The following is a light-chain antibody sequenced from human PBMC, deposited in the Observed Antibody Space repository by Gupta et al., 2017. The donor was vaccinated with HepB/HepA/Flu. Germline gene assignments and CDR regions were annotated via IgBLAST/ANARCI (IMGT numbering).Light chain of an antibody. V-gene: IGKV2-28*01. CDR1: QSLLHSNGYNY. CDR2: LGS. Sequence: DIVMTQSPLSLPVTPGEPASISCRSSQSLLHSNGYNYLDWYLQKPGQSPQLLIYLGSNRASGVSDRFSGSGSGTDFTLKISRGEAEDVGVYYCMQALQTPMAFGQGTKVEIK. CDR3: MQALQTPMA. J-gene: IGKJ1*01.